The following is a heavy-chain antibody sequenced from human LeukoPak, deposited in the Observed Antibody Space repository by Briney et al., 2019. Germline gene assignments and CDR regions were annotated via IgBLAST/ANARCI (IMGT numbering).Heavy chain of an antibody. J-gene: IGHJ5*02. CDR2: IIPILGIA. D-gene: IGHD5-12*01. Sequence: SVKVSCKASGGTFSSYAISWVRQAPGQGLEWMGRIIPILGIANYAQKFQGRVTITADKSTSTAYMELSSLRSEDTAVYYCARSVAGGYDFSWGQGTLVTVSS. CDR3: ARSVAGGYDFS. V-gene: IGHV1-69*04. CDR1: GGTFSSYA.